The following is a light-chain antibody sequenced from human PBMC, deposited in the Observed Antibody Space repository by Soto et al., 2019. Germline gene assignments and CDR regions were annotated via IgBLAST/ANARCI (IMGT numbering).Light chain of an antibody. CDR2: AAS. CDR3: QKFNAVPT. V-gene: IGKV1-27*01. J-gene: IGKJ4*01. CDR1: QAVSNY. Sequence: DIQMTQSPSSLSASVGDRVTITCRASQAVSNYLAWYQQKPGKVPTLLISAASTLQSGVQSWFSGSGSGTYFTLTISSLQPEDVATYCCQKFNAVPTFGGGTKVEI.